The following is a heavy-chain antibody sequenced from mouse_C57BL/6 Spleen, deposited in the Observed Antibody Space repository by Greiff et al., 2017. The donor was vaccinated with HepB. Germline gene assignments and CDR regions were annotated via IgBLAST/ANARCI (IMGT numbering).Heavy chain of an antibody. J-gene: IGHJ2*01. CDR1: GFNIKNTY. CDR2: IDPANGNT. CDR3: VIITTLVATKDYFDY. V-gene: IGHV14-3*01. Sequence: VQLQQSVAELVRPGASVKLSCTASGFNIKNTYMHWVKQRPEQGLEWIGRIDPANGNTKYAPKFQGKATITADTSSNTAYLQLSSLTSEDTAIYCCVIITTLVATKDYFDYWGQGTTVTVSS. D-gene: IGHD1-1*01.